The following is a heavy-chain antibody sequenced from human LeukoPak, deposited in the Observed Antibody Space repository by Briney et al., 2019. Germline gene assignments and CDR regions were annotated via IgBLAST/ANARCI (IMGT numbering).Heavy chain of an antibody. CDR1: GFTLSSYG. CDR3: AKDGRDNYYYMDV. J-gene: IGHJ6*03. D-gene: IGHD2-21*02. V-gene: IGHV3-30*02. Sequence: GGSLRLSCAASGFTLSSYGMHWVRQAPGKGLEWVAFIRYDGRNKYYADSVKGRFTISRDNSKNKLYLQMNSLRAEDTAVYYCAKDGRDNYYYMDVWGKGTTVTISS. CDR2: IRYDGRNK.